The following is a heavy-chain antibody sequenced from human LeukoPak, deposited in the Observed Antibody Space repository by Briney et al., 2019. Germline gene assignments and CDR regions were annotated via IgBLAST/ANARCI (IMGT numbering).Heavy chain of an antibody. D-gene: IGHD3-22*01. CDR3: ARDGNNYYDSSGYPIRPGWFDP. J-gene: IGHJ5*02. V-gene: IGHV1-8*02. CDR1: GYTFTSYD. Sequence: ASVKVSCKASGYTFTSYDINWVRQATGQGLEWMGWMNPNSGNTGYAQKFQGRVTMTTDTSTSTAYMELRSLRSDDTAVYYCARDGNNYYDSSGYPIRPGWFDPWGQGTLVTVSS. CDR2: MNPNSGNT.